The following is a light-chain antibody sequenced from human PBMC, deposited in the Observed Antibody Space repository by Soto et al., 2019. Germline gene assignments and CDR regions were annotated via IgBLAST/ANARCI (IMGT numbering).Light chain of an antibody. CDR1: HGIRND. J-gene: IGKJ1*01. CDR3: LQHNSYPWT. V-gene: IGKV1-17*01. CDR2: AAS. Sequence: DHQWNQVPSSPTASVVDSVTISCRTSHGIRNDLGWYQQKPGKAPKRLIYAASTMQSGVPARFSGSGSGTEFTLTISSLQPEDFATYYCLQHNSYPWTFGQGTKVDIK.